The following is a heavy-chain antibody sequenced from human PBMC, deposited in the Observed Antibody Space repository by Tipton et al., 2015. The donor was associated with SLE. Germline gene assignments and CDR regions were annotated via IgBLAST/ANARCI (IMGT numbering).Heavy chain of an antibody. V-gene: IGHV1-8*03. Sequence: QSGPEVKKPGASVKVSCKASGYTFTSYYMHWVRQAPGQGLEWMGWMNPNSGNTSYAQKFQGRVTITRNTSISTAYMELSSLRSEDTAVYYCFVPAAIGWFDPWGQGTLVTVSS. J-gene: IGHJ5*02. CDR1: GYTFTSYY. CDR3: FVPAAIGWFDP. D-gene: IGHD2-2*01. CDR2: MNPNSGNT.